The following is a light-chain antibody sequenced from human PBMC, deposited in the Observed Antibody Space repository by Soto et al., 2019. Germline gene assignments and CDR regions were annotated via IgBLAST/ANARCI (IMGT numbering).Light chain of an antibody. J-gene: IGLJ2*01. Sequence: QSALTQPASVSGSPGQSITISCTGTSSDVGSDDLVSWYQQHPDKAPKLIIYEGNQRPSGVSDRFSGSKSANTASLTISGLQAEDEADYYCCSYVGNSAHVLFGGGTQLTVL. CDR3: CSYVGNSAHVL. CDR1: SSDVGSDDL. V-gene: IGLV2-23*01. CDR2: EGN.